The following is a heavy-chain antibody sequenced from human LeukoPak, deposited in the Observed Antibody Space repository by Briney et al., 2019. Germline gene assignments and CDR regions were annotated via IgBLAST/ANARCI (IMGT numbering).Heavy chain of an antibody. D-gene: IGHD7-27*01. CDR1: GFTFSSYG. V-gene: IGHV3-30*03. Sequence: GGSLRLSCAASGFTFSSYGMHWVRQAPGKGLEWVAVISYDGSNKYYADSVKGRFTISRDNSKNTLYLQMNSLRAEDTALYYCARVLGWGWFDPWGQGTLVTVSS. J-gene: IGHJ5*02. CDR3: ARVLGWGWFDP. CDR2: ISYDGSNK.